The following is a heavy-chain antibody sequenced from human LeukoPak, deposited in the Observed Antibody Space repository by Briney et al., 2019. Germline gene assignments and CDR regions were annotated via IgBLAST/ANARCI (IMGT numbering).Heavy chain of an antibody. CDR1: GGSISSSPYY. Sequence: SETLSLTCTVSGGSISSSPYYWGWIRQPPGKGLEWIGSIYYSGTTHYNPSLESRVTISVDTSKNQFSLKLSSVTAADTAMYYCASERGYHANWGQGTLVTVSS. D-gene: IGHD5-12*01. CDR3: ASERGYHAN. CDR2: IYYSGTT. J-gene: IGHJ4*02. V-gene: IGHV4-39*07.